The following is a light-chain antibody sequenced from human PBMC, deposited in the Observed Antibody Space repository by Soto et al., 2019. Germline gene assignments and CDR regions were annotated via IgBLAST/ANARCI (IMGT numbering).Light chain of an antibody. CDR3: SSYTSSSTDV. V-gene: IGLV2-14*01. CDR1: SSDIDGSNY. CDR2: EVS. J-gene: IGLJ1*01. Sequence: QSALTQPASVSGSPGQSITISCTGTSSDIDGSNYVSWYRHHPGKAPKLMIYEVSKRPSGVSNRFSGSKSGNTASLTISGLQAEDEADYYCSSYTSSSTDVFGTGTKVTVL.